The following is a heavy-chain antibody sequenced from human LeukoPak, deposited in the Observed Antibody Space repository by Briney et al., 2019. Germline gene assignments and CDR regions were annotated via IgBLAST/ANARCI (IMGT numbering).Heavy chain of an antibody. J-gene: IGHJ4*02. V-gene: IGHV4-39*01. D-gene: IGHD5-18*01. Sequence: SETLSLTCTVSGGSISSSSYYWGWIRQPPGKGLERIGSIYYSGSTYYNPSLKSRVTISVDTSKNQFSLKLSSVTAADTAVYYCARMKDTAMDPKYYFDYWGQGTLVTVSS. CDR3: ARMKDTAMDPKYYFDY. CDR2: IYYSGST. CDR1: GGSISSSSYY.